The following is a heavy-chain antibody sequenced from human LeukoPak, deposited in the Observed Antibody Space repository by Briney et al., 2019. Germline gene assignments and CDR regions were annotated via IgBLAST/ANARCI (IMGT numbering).Heavy chain of an antibody. CDR3: ASSHKRFDY. Sequence: SDTLSLTCAGYGGSFSGYYWSCIRQPPGKGLEWIGEINHSGSTNYNPSLKSRVTISVDTSKNQFSLKLSSVTAADTAVYYCASSHKRFDYWGQGTLVTVSS. CDR1: GGSFSGYY. CDR2: INHSGST. V-gene: IGHV4-34*01. J-gene: IGHJ4*02.